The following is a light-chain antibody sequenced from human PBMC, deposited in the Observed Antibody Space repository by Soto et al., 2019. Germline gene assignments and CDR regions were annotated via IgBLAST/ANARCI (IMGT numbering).Light chain of an antibody. CDR2: EVS. V-gene: IGLV2-14*01. Sequence: QSVLTQPASVSGSPGQSITISCTGTSSDIGGYNYVSWYQHHPGKAPKLLISEVSNRPSGVSNRFSGSKSGNTASLTISGLQAEDEADYYCSSYTSCSTLGFGGGTKLTVL. CDR1: SSDIGGYNY. J-gene: IGLJ3*02. CDR3: SSYTSCSTLG.